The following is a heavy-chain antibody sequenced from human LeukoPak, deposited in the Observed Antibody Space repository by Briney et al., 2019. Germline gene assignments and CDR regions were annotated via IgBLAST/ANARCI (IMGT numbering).Heavy chain of an antibody. CDR1: GFIFRNYY. CDR2: ISSSGSTI. D-gene: IGHD4-11*01. J-gene: IGHJ6*03. Sequence: GGSLRLSCTASGFIFRNYYMSWIRQAPGKGLEWVSYISSSGSTIYYADSVKGRFTISRDNAKNSLYLQMNSLRAEDTAVYYCARDEGLTTVTTDYYYYMDVWGKGTTVTVSS. CDR3: ARDEGLTTVTTDYYYYMDV. V-gene: IGHV3-11*04.